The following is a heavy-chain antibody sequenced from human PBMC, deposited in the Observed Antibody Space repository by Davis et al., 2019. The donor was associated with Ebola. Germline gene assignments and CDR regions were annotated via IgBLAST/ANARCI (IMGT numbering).Heavy chain of an antibody. J-gene: IGHJ6*02. CDR1: GYSFTSYW. Sequence: GGSLRLSCKGSGYSFTSYWISWVRQMPGKGLEWMGRIDPSDSYTNYSPSFQGHVTISADKSISTAYLQWSSLKASDTAMYYCARQAPPPYCSSTSCYKVRYYYYGMDVWGQGTTVTVSS. CDR2: IDPSDSYT. D-gene: IGHD2-2*02. V-gene: IGHV5-10-1*01. CDR3: ARQAPPPYCSSTSCYKVRYYYYGMDV.